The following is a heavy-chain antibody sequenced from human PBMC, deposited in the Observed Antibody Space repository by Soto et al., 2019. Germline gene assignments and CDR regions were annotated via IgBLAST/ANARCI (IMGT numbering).Heavy chain of an antibody. CDR2: IYYSGST. J-gene: IGHJ5*02. D-gene: IGHD2-15*01. V-gene: IGHV4-61*01. CDR3: ARGYCSGGSCYGGARWFDP. CDR1: GGSVSSGSYY. Sequence: QVQLQESGPGLVKPSETLSLTCTVSGGSVSSGSYYWSRIRQPPGKGLEWIGYIYYSGSTNYNPSLKSRVTISVDTSKNQFSLKLSSVTAADTAVYYCARGYCSGGSCYGGARWFDPWGQGTLVTVSS.